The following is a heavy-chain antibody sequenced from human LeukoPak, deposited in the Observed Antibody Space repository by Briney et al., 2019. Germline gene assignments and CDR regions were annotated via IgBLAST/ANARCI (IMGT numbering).Heavy chain of an antibody. Sequence: PSETLSLTCAVYGGSFSGYYWSWIRQPPGKGLEWIGEINHSGSTNYNPSLKSRVTISVDTSKNQFSLKLSSVTAADTAVYYCARGRGRYCSSTSCRNWFDPWGQGTPVTVSS. CDR1: GGSFSGYY. CDR2: INHSGST. D-gene: IGHD2-2*01. CDR3: ARGRGRYCSSTSCRNWFDP. J-gene: IGHJ5*02. V-gene: IGHV4-34*01.